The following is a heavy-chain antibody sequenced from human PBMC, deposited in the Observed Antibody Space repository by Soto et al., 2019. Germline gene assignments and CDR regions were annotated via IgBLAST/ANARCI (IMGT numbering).Heavy chain of an antibody. D-gene: IGHD2-2*01. Sequence: GGSLRLSCAASGFTFSSYGMHWVRQAPGKGLEWVAVISYDGSNKYYADSVKGRFTISRDNSKNTLYLQMNSLRAEDTAVYYCAKEDIVVVPAAKSLDYWGQGTLVTVSS. CDR1: GFTFSSYG. J-gene: IGHJ4*02. CDR2: ISYDGSNK. CDR3: AKEDIVVVPAAKSLDY. V-gene: IGHV3-30*18.